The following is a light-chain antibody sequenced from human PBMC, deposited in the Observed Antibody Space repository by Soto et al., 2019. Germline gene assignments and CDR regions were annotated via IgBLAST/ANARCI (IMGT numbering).Light chain of an antibody. CDR1: QSVGSS. Sequence: EIVLTQSPATLSLSPGERATLSCRASQSVGSSLAWYQQRPGQAPRLLIYDAFIRATGIPARFSGSESGTDFTLTISSLEPEDFAVYYCQQRSNWPLTFGQGIRLEIK. V-gene: IGKV3-11*01. J-gene: IGKJ5*01. CDR2: DAF. CDR3: QQRSNWPLT.